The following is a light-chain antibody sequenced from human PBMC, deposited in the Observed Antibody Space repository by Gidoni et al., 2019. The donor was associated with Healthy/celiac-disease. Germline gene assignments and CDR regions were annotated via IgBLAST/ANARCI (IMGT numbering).Light chain of an antibody. CDR3: QQYNSYPYT. J-gene: IGKJ2*01. CDR1: QSISSW. V-gene: IGKV1-5*03. CDR2: KAS. Sequence: DIQMTQSPSTLSAAVGDRVTITCRASQSISSWLAWYQQKPGKAPTLLIYKASSLESGVPSRFSGSGSGTKFTLTISSLQPDDFATYYCQQYNSYPYTFGQGTKLEIK.